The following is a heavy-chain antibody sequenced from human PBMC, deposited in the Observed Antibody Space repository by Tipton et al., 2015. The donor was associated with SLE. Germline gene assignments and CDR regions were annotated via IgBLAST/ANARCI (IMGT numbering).Heavy chain of an antibody. CDR3: ATPGYYGSGSSVAY. CDR1: GGSLSSSGYY. V-gene: IGHV4-39*07. Sequence: TLSLTCTVSGGSLSSSGYYWGWIRQPPGKGLEWIGGIYNSGSTYYNPSLKSRVTMSVDTSKNQFSLQLSSVTAADTAVYYCATPGYYGSGSSVAYWGQGMLVTVSS. CDR2: IYNSGST. J-gene: IGHJ4*02. D-gene: IGHD3-10*01.